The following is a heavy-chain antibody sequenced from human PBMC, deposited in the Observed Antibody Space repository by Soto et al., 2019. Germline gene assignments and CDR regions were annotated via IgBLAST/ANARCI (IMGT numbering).Heavy chain of an antibody. D-gene: IGHD4-17*01. CDR1: GGSISSGDYY. J-gene: IGHJ4*02. CDR3: ARDSRSTVTMFDY. CDR2: IYYSGST. V-gene: IGHV4-61*08. Sequence: PSETLSLTCTVSGGSISSGDYYWSWIRQPPGKGLEWIGYIYYSGSTNYNPSLKSRVTISVDTSKNQFSLKLSSVTAADTAVYYCARDSRSTVTMFDYWGQGTLVTVSS.